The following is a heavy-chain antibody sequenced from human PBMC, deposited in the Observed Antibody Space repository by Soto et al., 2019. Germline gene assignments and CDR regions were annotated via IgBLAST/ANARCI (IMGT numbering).Heavy chain of an antibody. CDR2: NNHSGST. CDR1: GGSFSGYY. J-gene: IGHJ4*02. Sequence: PSETLSLTCAVYGGSFSGYYWSWIRQPPGKGLERIGENNHSGSTNYNPSLKSRVTISVDTSKNQFSLKLSSVTAADTAVYYCARGPRITGTVDYWGQGTLVTVSS. V-gene: IGHV4-34*01. D-gene: IGHD1-7*01. CDR3: ARGPRITGTVDY.